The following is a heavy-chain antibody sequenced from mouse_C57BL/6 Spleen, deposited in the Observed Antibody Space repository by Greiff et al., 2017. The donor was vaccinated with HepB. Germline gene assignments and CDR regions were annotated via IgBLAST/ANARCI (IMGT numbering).Heavy chain of an antibody. CDR2: INPNNGGT. Sequence: VQLKQSGPELVKPGASVKIPCKASGYTFTDYNMDWVKQSHGKSLEWIGDINPNNGGTIYNQKFKGKATLTVDKSSSTAYMELRSLTSEDTAVYYCARGVITTVVAPYFDVWGTGTTVTVSS. D-gene: IGHD1-1*01. J-gene: IGHJ1*03. CDR1: GYTFTDYN. CDR3: ARGVITTVVAPYFDV. V-gene: IGHV1-18*01.